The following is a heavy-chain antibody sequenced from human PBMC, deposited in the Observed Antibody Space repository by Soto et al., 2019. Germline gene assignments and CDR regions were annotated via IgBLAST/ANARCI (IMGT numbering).Heavy chain of an antibody. V-gene: IGHV3-23*01. CDR1: GFTFSNYA. CDR3: AKNSGWFNT. J-gene: IGHJ5*02. D-gene: IGHD3-10*01. Sequence: PGGSLRLSCTASGFTFSNYAMSWVRQAPGKGLEWVSTIDGSGGTTYYADSGKGRFTISRDNSINTVFLQMNSLRADDTALYFCAKNSGWFNTWGQGALVTVSS. CDR2: IDGSGGTT.